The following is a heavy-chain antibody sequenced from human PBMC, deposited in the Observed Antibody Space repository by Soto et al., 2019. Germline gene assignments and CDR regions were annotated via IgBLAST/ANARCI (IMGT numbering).Heavy chain of an antibody. J-gene: IGHJ1*01. CDR2: IYIGGKT. Sequence: EVQLVESGGGLVQPGGSLRLSCAASGVIVSSNYMGWVRQAPGKGLEYVSGIYIGGKTYYGDPGKGRFTISRDNSRNTLYRQMNSLRAEDTAVYYCAGLSPASSWGEYFQHWGQGTLVSVSS. V-gene: IGHV3-66*04. CDR1: GVIVSSNY. D-gene: IGHD6-13*01. CDR3: AGLSPASSWGEYFQH.